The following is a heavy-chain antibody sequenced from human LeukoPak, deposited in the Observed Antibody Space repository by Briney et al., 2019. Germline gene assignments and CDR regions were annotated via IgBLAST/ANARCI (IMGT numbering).Heavy chain of an antibody. CDR1: GGSTSSYY. Sequence: PSETLSLTCTVSGGSTSSYYWSWIRQPPGKGLEWIGYIYYSRSTNYNPSLKSRLTISIDTSKNQFSLKLSSVTAADTAVYYCARHSGAGTGFVYWGQGTLVTVSS. CDR2: IYYSRST. D-gene: IGHD6-19*01. J-gene: IGHJ4*02. V-gene: IGHV4-59*08. CDR3: ARHSGAGTGFVY.